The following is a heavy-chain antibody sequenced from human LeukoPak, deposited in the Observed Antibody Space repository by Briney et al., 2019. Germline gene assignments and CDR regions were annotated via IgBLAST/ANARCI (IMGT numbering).Heavy chain of an antibody. CDR3: ARVMTTSLRSFDY. J-gene: IGHJ4*02. D-gene: IGHD4-11*01. CDR1: GLSLNSYA. V-gene: IGHV3-23*01. Sequence: GGSLRLSCTASGLSLNSYAISWVRQVPGKGLEWVSASSSSDDGKWYADSVRGRFTISRDNAKNSLYLQMNSLRAEDTALYYCARVMTTSLRSFDYWGQGTLVTVSS. CDR2: SSSSDDGK.